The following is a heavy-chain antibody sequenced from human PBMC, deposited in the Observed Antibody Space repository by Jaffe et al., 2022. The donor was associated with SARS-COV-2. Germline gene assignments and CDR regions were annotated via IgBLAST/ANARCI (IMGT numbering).Heavy chain of an antibody. CDR3: AGASIAARPPTSDYYYGMDV. CDR1: GFTFSDYY. D-gene: IGHD6-6*01. CDR2: ISSSGSTI. V-gene: IGHV3-11*01. J-gene: IGHJ6*02. Sequence: QVQLVESGGGLVKPGGSLRLSCAASGFTFSDYYMSWIRQAPGKGLEWVSYISSSGSTIYYADSVKGRFTISRDNAKNSLYLQMNSLRAEDTAVYYCAGASIAARPPTSDYYYGMDVWGQGTTVTVSS.